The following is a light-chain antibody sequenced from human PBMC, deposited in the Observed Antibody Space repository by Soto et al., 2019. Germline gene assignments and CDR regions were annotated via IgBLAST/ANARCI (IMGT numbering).Light chain of an antibody. CDR1: QGISSY. J-gene: IGKJ1*01. CDR3: QQYYSYPQT. Sequence: IRMTQSPSSFSASTGDRVTITCRASQGISSYLAWYQQKPGKAPKLLIYAASTLQSGVPSRFSGSGSGTDFTLTISCLQSEDFATYYYQQYYSYPQTFGQGTKVDIK. V-gene: IGKV1-8*01. CDR2: AAS.